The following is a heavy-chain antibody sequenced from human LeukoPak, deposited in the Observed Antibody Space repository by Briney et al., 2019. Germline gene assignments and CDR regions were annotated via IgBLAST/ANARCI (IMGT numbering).Heavy chain of an antibody. D-gene: IGHD1-26*01. CDR2: IYPGDSDT. Sequence: GESLKISCKGSGYSFSTYWIGWVRQMPGKGLEWMGIIYPGDSDTRYSPSFQGQVTISANKSISTAYLQWSRLKASDTAMYYCARWGGATTWDFDPWGQGTLVTVSS. J-gene: IGHJ5*02. V-gene: IGHV5-51*01. CDR1: GYSFSTYW. CDR3: ARWGGATTWDFDP.